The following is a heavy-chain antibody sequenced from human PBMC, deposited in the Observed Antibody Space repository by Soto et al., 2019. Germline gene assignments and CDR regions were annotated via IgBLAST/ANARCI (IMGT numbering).Heavy chain of an antibody. Sequence: QVQLVESGGGVVQPGRSLRLSCAASGFTFSSDGMHWVRQAPGKGLEWVAVISYDGSSQYYAVSVQGRFAISRDNSKNTLYLQMNSLRPEDTALYYCAKANAHMPFDSWGQGTLVTVSS. J-gene: IGHJ4*02. D-gene: IGHD2-2*01. CDR2: ISYDGSSQ. V-gene: IGHV3-30*18. CDR3: AKANAHMPFDS. CDR1: GFTFSSDG.